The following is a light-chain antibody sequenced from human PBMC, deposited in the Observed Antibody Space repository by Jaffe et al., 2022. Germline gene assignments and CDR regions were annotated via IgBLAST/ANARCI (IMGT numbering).Light chain of an antibody. CDR1: QSISSNF. CDR2: GAS. V-gene: IGKV3-20*01. CDR3: QQYDSSPRT. J-gene: IGKJ2*01. Sequence: EIVLTQSPGTLSLSPGERATLSCRASQSISSNFLAWYQQKPGQAPRLLIYGASSRATGIPGRFSGSGSGTDFTLTISSLEADDVAVYYCQQYDSSPRTFGQGTKLEIK.